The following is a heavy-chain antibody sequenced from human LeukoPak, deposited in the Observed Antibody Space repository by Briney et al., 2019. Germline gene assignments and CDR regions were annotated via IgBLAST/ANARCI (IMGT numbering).Heavy chain of an antibody. J-gene: IGHJ4*02. V-gene: IGHV1-2*02. Sequence: GASVKVSCKASGYTFTVYYMHWIRQAPGQGLEWMGWINPKSGETNYAQKFQGRVTMTRDTSISTAYMELSRLRSDDTAVYYCAREVNCSSTSCYALFGYWGQGTLVTVSS. D-gene: IGHD2-2*01. CDR1: GYTFTVYY. CDR2: INPKSGET. CDR3: AREVNCSSTSCYALFGY.